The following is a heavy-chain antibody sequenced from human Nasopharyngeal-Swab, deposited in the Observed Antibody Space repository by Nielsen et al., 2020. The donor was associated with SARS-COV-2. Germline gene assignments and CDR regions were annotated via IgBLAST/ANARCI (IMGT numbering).Heavy chain of an antibody. CDR3: ARHVSSSWYAAVAGIRAFDY. D-gene: IGHD6-13*01. CDR2: IYYSGST. Sequence: WIRQPPGKGLEWIGSIYYSGSTYYNPSLKSRVTISVDTSKNRFSLKLSSVTAADTAVYYCARHVSSSWYAAVAGIRAFDYWGRGTLVTVSS. J-gene: IGHJ4*02. V-gene: IGHV4-39*01.